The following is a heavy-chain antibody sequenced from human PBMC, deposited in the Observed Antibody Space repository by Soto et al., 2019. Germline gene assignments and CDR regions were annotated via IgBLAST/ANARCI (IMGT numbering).Heavy chain of an antibody. J-gene: IGHJ3*02. CDR2: IYYSGST. D-gene: IGHD2-2*01. CDR3: ARLNREFCINTNCYEASDI. V-gene: IGHV4-31*03. Sequence: PSETLSLTCTVSGGSISSGGYYWSWIRQHPGKGLEWIGYIYYSGSTYYNPSLKSRVTISVDTSKNQFSLKLSSVTAADTAVYYCARLNREFCINTNCYEASDIWGQGTMVTVSS. CDR1: GGSISSGGYY.